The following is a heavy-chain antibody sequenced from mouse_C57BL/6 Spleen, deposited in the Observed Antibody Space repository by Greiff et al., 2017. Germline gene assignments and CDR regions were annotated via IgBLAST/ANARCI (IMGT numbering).Heavy chain of an antibody. V-gene: IGHV5-17*01. D-gene: IGHD2-3*01. CDR1: GFTFCDYG. J-gene: IGHJ3*01. CDR2: ISSGSSTI. CDR3: ARGNGYYVPFAY. Sequence: SGGGLVKPGGSLKLSCAASGFTFCDYGMHWVRPAPEKGLEWVAYISSGSSTIYYADTVKGRFTISRDNAKNTLFLQMTSLRSEDTAMYYCARGNGYYVPFAYWGQGTLVTVSA.